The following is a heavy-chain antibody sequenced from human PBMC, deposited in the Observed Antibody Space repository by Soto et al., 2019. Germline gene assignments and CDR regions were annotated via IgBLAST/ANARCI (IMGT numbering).Heavy chain of an antibody. V-gene: IGHV4-39*01. CDR3: ASAGGSGWYVYH. Sequence: QLQLQESGPGLVKPSETLSLTCTVSGGSISSSIFYWGWIRQPPGKGLEWIGSIYYSGNTYYNPALMSGVTISVDTSKNLFSLKLTSVTAADTAVYYSASAGGSGWYVYHWGQGSLVTVSS. J-gene: IGHJ4*02. CDR2: IYYSGNT. D-gene: IGHD6-19*01. CDR1: GGSISSSIFY.